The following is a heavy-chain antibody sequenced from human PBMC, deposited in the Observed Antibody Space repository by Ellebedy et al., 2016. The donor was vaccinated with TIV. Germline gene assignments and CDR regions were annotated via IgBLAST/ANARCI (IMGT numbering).Heavy chain of an antibody. Sequence: SETLSLXCEIDVPSISGYHWAWVRQPPGKGLEWIGDVHHRGGTRYISSLKGRVTISLDTSRKEFSLNITSVTAADTALYFCAKGSMVRGLAGWGQGTLVTVSS. J-gene: IGHJ4*02. V-gene: IGHV4-34*01. CDR1: VPSISGYH. D-gene: IGHD3-10*01. CDR3: AKGSMVRGLAG. CDR2: VHHRGGT.